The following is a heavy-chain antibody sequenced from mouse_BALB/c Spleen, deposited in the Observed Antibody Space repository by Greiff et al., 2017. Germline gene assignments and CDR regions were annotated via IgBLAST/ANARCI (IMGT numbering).Heavy chain of an antibody. D-gene: IGHD2-1*01. CDR1: GFTFSSYA. CDR2: ISSGGSYT. V-gene: IGHV5-9-4*01. CDR3: ARALYGNSFAY. Sequence: EVHLVESGGGLVKPGGSLKLSCAASGFTFSSYAMSWVRQSPEKRLEWVAEISSGGSYTYYPDTVTGRFTISRDNAKNTLYLEMSSLRSEDTAMYYCARALYGNSFAYWGQGTLVTVSA. J-gene: IGHJ3*01.